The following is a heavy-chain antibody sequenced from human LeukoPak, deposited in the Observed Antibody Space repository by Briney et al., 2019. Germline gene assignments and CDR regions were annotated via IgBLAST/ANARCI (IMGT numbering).Heavy chain of an antibody. CDR1: GCTFSSYS. D-gene: IGHD3-22*01. CDR2: ISYDGSNK. CDR3: ARDSQSPYDSSGYYQDY. V-gene: IGHV3-30-3*01. J-gene: IGHJ4*02. Sequence: GGSLRLSCAASGCTFSSYSMHWGRQAPGKGLEWVAVISYDGSNKYYADSVKGRFTISRDNSKNTLYLQMNSLRAEDTAVYYCARDSQSPYDSSGYYQDYWGQGTLVTDSS.